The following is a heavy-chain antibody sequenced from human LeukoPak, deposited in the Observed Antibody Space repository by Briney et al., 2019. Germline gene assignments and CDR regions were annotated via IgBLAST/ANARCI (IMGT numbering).Heavy chain of an antibody. V-gene: IGHV7-4-1*02. CDR2: INTNTGNP. J-gene: IGHJ5*02. CDR1: GYTFISYA. CDR3: ARKLMVRGLNWFDP. Sequence: ASVKVSCKASGYTFISYAMNWVRQAPGQGLEWMGWINTNTGNPTYAQGFTGRFVFSLDTSVSTAYLQISSLKAEDTAVYYCARKLMVRGLNWFDPWGQGTLVTVSS. D-gene: IGHD3-10*01.